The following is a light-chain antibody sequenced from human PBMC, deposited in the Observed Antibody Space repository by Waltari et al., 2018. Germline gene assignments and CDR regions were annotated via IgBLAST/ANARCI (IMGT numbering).Light chain of an antibody. J-gene: IGKJ1*01. CDR3: QQYEDYSGT. V-gene: IGKV1-5*03. CDR2: KAS. Sequence: DIQMTQSPSTLSASVGDRVTITCRASQSISTWLAWYQQKPGKAPKLLIHKASSLESGVPSRFSGSGSGTEFTLSISSLHPDDFATYYCQQYEDYSGTFGQGTKVEIK. CDR1: QSISTW.